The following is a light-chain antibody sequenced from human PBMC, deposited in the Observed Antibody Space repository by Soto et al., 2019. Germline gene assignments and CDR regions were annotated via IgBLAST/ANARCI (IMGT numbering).Light chain of an antibody. J-gene: IGKJ1*01. CDR1: QSISNR. Sequence: DIQMTQSPSTLSASVGDGVSITCRASQSISNRLAWYQQRPGKAPKYLIYDASTLDSGAPSRFSGSGSGTEFTLSISSLQPDDFATYYCQQDYDYPWTFGQGTKVDIK. CDR2: DAS. V-gene: IGKV1-5*01. CDR3: QQDYDYPWT.